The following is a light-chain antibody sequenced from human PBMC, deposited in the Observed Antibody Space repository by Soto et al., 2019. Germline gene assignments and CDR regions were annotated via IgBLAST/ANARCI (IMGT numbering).Light chain of an antibody. CDR2: DAS. J-gene: IGKJ1*01. V-gene: IGKV1-5*01. CDR3: QQYNSYSWT. Sequence: DIQMTQSPSTLSASVGDRVTITCRASQSISSWLAWYQQKAGKAPKPLIYDASSLESGVPSRFSGSGSGTEFTLTISSLQPDDFATYYCQQYNSYSWTFGQGTKVEIK. CDR1: QSISSW.